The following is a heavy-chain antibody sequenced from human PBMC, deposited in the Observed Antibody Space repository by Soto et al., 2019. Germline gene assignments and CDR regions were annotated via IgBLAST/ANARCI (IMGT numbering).Heavy chain of an antibody. V-gene: IGHV3-30-3*01. CDR1: GFTFSSYA. J-gene: IGHJ4*02. CDR2: ISYDGSNK. CDR3: ARDRKGGDSWFWDYFDY. D-gene: IGHD6-13*01. Sequence: QVQQVESGGGVVQPGRSLRLSCAASGFTFSSYAMHWDRQAPGKGLEWVAVISYDGSNKYYADSVKGRFTISRDDSKNTLFLQMNSLRPEDTAVYYCARDRKGGDSWFWDYFDYWGQGILVTVSS.